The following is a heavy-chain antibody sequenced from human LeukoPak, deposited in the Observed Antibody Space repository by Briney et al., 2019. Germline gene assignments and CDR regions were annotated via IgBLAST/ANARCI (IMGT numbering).Heavy chain of an antibody. D-gene: IGHD3-22*01. J-gene: IGHJ4*02. V-gene: IGHV4-30-4*01. Sequence: SQTLSLTCTVSGGSISSGDYYCSWIRQPPGKGLEWIGYIYYSGSTYYNPSLKGLVTISVDTSKNQFSLKLSSVTAADTAVYYCARGWTYYYDSSGYYYGVWGQGTLVTVSS. CDR3: ARGWTYYYDSSGYYYGV. CDR2: IYYSGST. CDR1: GGSISSGDYY.